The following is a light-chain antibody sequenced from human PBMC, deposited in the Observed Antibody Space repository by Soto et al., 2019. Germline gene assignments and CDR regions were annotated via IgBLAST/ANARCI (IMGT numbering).Light chain of an antibody. CDR1: QGISSY. Sequence: DIQMTQSPSSLSASAGDRVTITCRASQGISSYLNWYQQKPGKAPKLLIYAASSLQSGVPSRFSGSGSGTDFTLTISSLQPEDFATYYCQQSYSTPDTFGQGTKVDIK. CDR2: AAS. V-gene: IGKV1-39*01. J-gene: IGKJ2*01. CDR3: QQSYSTPDT.